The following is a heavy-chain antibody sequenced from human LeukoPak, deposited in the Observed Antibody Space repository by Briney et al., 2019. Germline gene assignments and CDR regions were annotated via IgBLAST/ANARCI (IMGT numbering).Heavy chain of an antibody. CDR2: ISSSSSYI. CDR3: ARGDGSGWYTEYYFDY. J-gene: IGHJ4*02. Sequence: GGSLRLSCAASGFTFSSYSMNWVRQAPGKGLEWVSPISSSSSYIYYADSVKGRFTISRDNAKNSLYLQMNSLRAEDTAVYYCARGDGSGWYTEYYFDYWGQGTLVTVSS. V-gene: IGHV3-21*01. D-gene: IGHD6-19*01. CDR1: GFTFSSYS.